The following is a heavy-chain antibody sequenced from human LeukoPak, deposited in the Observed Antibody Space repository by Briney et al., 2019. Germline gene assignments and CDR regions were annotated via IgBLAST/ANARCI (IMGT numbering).Heavy chain of an antibody. J-gene: IGHJ4*02. CDR3: ARFGATPYFPY. D-gene: IGHD1-26*01. CDR2: ISVYNGHT. Sequence: WASVKVSFKSSGYTFNNYGFIWVRQAPGQGLEWMGGISVYNGHTTYAEKFQGRVTMTTDTSTSTAYMELTSLKSDDTAFYYCARFGATPYFPYWGQGTLVTVSS. CDR1: GYTFNNYG. V-gene: IGHV1-18*01.